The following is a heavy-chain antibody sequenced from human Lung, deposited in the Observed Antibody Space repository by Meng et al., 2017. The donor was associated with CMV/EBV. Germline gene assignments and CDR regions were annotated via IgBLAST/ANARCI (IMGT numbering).Heavy chain of an antibody. Sequence: QVQLVQSGAEVKKPGASVKVSCKASGYTFTSYGISWVRQAPGQGLEWMGWLGAHDYDTSHAPKFQGRVTVTADRPTATAYMELRSLRSDDTAVYYCARVEVGITSGDYWGQGTLVTASS. CDR2: LGAHDYDT. CDR3: ARVEVGITSGDY. V-gene: IGHV1-18*01. CDR1: GYTFTSYG. J-gene: IGHJ4*02. D-gene: IGHD1-26*01.